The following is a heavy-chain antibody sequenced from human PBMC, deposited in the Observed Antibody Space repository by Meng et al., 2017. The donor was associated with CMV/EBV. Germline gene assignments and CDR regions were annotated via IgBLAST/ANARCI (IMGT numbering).Heavy chain of an antibody. Sequence: QGQLVQAGAEVKKPGDSVKVSCKASGYTFTGYYMHWVRQAPGQGLEWMGWINPNSGGTNYAQKFQGRVTMTRDTSISTAYMELSRLRSDDTAVYYCARVQVRGEMATPAGYWGQGTLVTVSS. J-gene: IGHJ4*02. CDR1: GYTFTGYY. CDR2: INPNSGGT. CDR3: ARVQVRGEMATPAGY. V-gene: IGHV1-2*02. D-gene: IGHD5-24*01.